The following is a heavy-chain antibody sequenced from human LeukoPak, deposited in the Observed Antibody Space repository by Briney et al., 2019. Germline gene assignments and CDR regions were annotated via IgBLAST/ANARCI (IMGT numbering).Heavy chain of an antibody. D-gene: IGHD6-13*01. V-gene: IGHV1-69*01. Sequence: SVKVPCKASGGTFSSYAISWVRQAPGQGLEWMGGIIPIFGTANYAQKFQGRVTITADESTSTAYMELSSLRSEDTAVYYCARGGYSSSWTYYYYGMDVWGKGTTVTVSS. J-gene: IGHJ6*04. CDR3: ARGGYSSSWTYYYYGMDV. CDR2: IIPIFGTA. CDR1: GGTFSSYA.